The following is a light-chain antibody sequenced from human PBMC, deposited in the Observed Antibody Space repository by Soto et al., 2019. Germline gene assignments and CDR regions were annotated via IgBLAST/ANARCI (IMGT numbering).Light chain of an antibody. V-gene: IGLV1-44*01. J-gene: IGLJ3*02. CDR3: SSHAGSNNWGV. CDR2: SNN. Sequence: QLVLTQPPSASGTPGQRVTISCSGSSSNIGSNTVNWYQQLPGTAPKLLIYSNNQRPSGVPDRFSGSKSGTSASLAISGLQSEDEADYYCSSHAGSNNWGVFGGGTKLTVL. CDR1: SSNIGSNT.